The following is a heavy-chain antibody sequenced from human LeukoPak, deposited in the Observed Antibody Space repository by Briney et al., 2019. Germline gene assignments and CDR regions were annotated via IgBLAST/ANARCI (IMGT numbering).Heavy chain of an antibody. Sequence: SETLSLTCTVSGGSIISSSFWWGWIRQPPGKGLEWIGEINHSGSTNYNPSLKSRVTISVDTSKNQFSLKLSSVTAADTAVYYCARQNFGSFDYWGQGTLVTVSS. CDR2: INHSGST. V-gene: IGHV4-39*01. CDR3: ARQNFGSFDY. D-gene: IGHD3-3*01. J-gene: IGHJ4*02. CDR1: GGSIISSSFW.